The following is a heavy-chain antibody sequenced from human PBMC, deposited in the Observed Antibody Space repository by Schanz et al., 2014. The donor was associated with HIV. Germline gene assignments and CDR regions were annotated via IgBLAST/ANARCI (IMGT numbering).Heavy chain of an antibody. Sequence: QVQLVQSGAEVKKPGAAVNVSCKASGYIFITYGISWVRQAPGQGLEWLGWISAYNGHTTYAQKFQGRVTMTTDTSTTTAYMNLRSLRSDDTAVYYCARDFSGWTEFDYWGQGTLVTVSS. CDR1: GYIFITYG. D-gene: IGHD6-19*01. CDR3: ARDFSGWTEFDY. CDR2: ISAYNGHT. J-gene: IGHJ4*02. V-gene: IGHV1-18*01.